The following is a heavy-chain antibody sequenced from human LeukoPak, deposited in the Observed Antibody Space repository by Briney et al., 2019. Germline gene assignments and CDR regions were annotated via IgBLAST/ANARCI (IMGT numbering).Heavy chain of an antibody. CDR1: GYTFTSND. D-gene: IGHD3-10*01. V-gene: IGHV1-8*01. J-gene: IGHJ4*02. Sequence: PLGSVKVSCKASGYTFTSNDINWVRQATGQGLEWMGWMNPNSGNTGYAQKFQGRVTMTTNTSISTAYMELSSLRSEDTAVYYCARREYGSGSYHLVYWGQGTLVTVSS. CDR2: MNPNSGNT. CDR3: ARREYGSGSYHLVY.